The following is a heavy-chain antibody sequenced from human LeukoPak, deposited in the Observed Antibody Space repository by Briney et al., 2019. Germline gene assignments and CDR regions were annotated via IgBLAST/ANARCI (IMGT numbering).Heavy chain of an antibody. V-gene: IGHV1-2*02. CDR3: AREGPLAYCGGDCYPDHDAFDI. CDR1: GYTFSGYY. D-gene: IGHD2-21*02. CDR2: INPNSGGT. J-gene: IGHJ3*02. Sequence: ASVKVSCKASGYTFSGYYMHWVRQAPGQGLEWMGWINPNSGGTNYAQKFQGRVTMTRDTSISTAYMELSRLRSDDTAVYYCAREGPLAYCGGDCYPDHDAFDIWGQGTMVTVSS.